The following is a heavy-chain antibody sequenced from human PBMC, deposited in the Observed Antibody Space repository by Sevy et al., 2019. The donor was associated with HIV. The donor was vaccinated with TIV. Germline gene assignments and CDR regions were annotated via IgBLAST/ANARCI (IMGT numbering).Heavy chain of an antibody. CDR1: GFTFSSYA. Sequence: GESLKISCAASGFTFSSYAMSWVRQAPGKGLEWVSAISGSGGSTYYADSVKGRFTISRDNSKNTLYLQMNSLRAEDTAVYYCANLPFDYYGSGSYYYYYYYGMDVWGQWTTVTVSS. J-gene: IGHJ6*02. D-gene: IGHD3-10*01. CDR3: ANLPFDYYGSGSYYYYYYYGMDV. CDR2: ISGSGGST. V-gene: IGHV3-23*01.